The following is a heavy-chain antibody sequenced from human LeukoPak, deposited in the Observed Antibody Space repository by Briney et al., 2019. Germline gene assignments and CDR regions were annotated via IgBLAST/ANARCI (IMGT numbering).Heavy chain of an antibody. Sequence: ASVKVSCKASGYTFTGCYMHWVRQAPGQGREWMGRINPNSGGTNYAQKFQGRVTMTRDTSISTAYMELSRLRSDDTAVYYCARLVRGGGLHFDYWGQGTLVTVSS. CDR1: GYTFTGCY. V-gene: IGHV1-2*06. J-gene: IGHJ4*02. D-gene: IGHD3-10*01. CDR2: INPNSGGT. CDR3: ARLVRGGGLHFDY.